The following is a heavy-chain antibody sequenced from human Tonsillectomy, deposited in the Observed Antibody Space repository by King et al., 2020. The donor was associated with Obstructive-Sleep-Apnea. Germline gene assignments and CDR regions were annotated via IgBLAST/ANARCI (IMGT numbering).Heavy chain of an antibody. CDR1: GYTFTSYG. V-gene: IGHV1-18*04. CDR3: AKTYYYGSGNYYGMDV. J-gene: IGHJ6*02. Sequence: VQLVESGAEVKKPGASVKVSCKASGYTFTSYGISWVRQAPGQGLEWMGGSSAYNGNTNYEQKLQGRVTMTTDTSTSTAYMELRSLRSDDTAVYYCAKTYYYGSGNYYGMDVWGQGPTVTVSS. CDR2: SSAYNGNT. D-gene: IGHD3-10*01.